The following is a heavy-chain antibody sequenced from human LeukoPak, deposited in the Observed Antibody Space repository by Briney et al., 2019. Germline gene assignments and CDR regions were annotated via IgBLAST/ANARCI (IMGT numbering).Heavy chain of an antibody. J-gene: IGHJ5*02. CDR3: AKLLWFGELPYWFDP. Sequence: ASVKVSCKASGYTFTSYGISWVRQAPGQGLEWMGWISAYNGNTNYAQKLQGRVTMTTDTSTSTAYMELRSLRSDDTAVYYCAKLLWFGELPYWFDPWGQGTLVTVSS. V-gene: IGHV1-18*01. CDR1: GYTFTSYG. CDR2: ISAYNGNT. D-gene: IGHD3-10*01.